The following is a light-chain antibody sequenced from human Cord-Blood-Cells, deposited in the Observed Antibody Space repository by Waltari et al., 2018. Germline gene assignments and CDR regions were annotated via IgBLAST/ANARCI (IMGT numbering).Light chain of an antibody. V-gene: IGKV1-5*01. CDR3: QQYNSYPVT. CDR1: QSISSW. CDR2: DAS. Sequence: DIQMTQSPSTLSASVGDRVTITCRASQSISSWLAWYQQKPGKAPKLLIYDASSLESGVPSRFSGSGSGTEFTHTVSRLQPDDFATYYRQQYNSYPVTFGQGTKLEIK. J-gene: IGKJ2*01.